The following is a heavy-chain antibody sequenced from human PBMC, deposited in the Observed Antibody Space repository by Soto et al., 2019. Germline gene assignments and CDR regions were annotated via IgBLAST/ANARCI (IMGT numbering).Heavy chain of an antibody. Sequence: PGWSLRLSCAASGFTFSTYAMTWVRLAPGRGLEWVLGIKSSGSPTDYPESVKGRFTISRDNLMNTLFLDMNGLRAEDTAIYYCPNTPRGGTSGDWYFVIWGRGTLGTVSS. D-gene: IGHD1-1*01. V-gene: IGHV3-23*05. CDR2: IKSSGSPT. CDR3: PNTPRGGTSGDWYFVI. CDR1: GFTFSTYA. J-gene: IGHJ2*01.